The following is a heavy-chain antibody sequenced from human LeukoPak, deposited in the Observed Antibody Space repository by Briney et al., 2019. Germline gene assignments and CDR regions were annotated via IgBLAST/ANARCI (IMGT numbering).Heavy chain of an antibody. V-gene: IGHV4-34*01. CDR3: ARGWGGSSSEVDY. D-gene: IGHD6-6*01. CDR1: GGSFSGYY. CDR2: INHSGST. J-gene: IGHJ4*02. Sequence: SETLSLTCAVYGGSFSGYYWSWIRQPPGKGLGWIGEINHSGSTNYNPSLKSRVTISVDTSKNQFSLKLSSVTAADTAVYYCARGWGGSSSEVDYWGQGTLVTVSP.